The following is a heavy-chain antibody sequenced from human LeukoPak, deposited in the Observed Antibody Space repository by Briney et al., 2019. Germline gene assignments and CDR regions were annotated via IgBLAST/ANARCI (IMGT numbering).Heavy chain of an antibody. CDR1: SFTFSSYE. CDR2: ISSSGNTV. D-gene: IGHD3-22*01. V-gene: IGHV3-48*03. CDR3: GSGVIFYDSSGRNY. Sequence: PGGSLRLSCAASSFTFSSYEMNWVRQAPGKGLEWVSSISSSGNTVYYADSVKGRFTVSRDSAKNSVYLQMNSLRAEDTAVYYCGSGVIFYDSSGRNYWGQGTLVTVSS. J-gene: IGHJ4*02.